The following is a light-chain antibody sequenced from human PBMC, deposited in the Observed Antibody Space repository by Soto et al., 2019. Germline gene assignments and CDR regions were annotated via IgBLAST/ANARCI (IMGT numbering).Light chain of an antibody. CDR1: DDITNY. CDR2: DAS. Sequence: HLTQSRSSLSATVGHRVPVTCRASDDITNYLAWYQQKAGKAPKLLIYDASTLYSGVPSRFSGSGSGTDFTLTISSLQPEDFATYYCLQDYNYPLSFGGGSKVDIK. CDR3: LQDYNYPLS. V-gene: IGKV1-6*01. J-gene: IGKJ4*01.